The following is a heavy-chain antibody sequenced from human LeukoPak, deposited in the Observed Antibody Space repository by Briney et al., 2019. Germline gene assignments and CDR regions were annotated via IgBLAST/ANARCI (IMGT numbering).Heavy chain of an antibody. Sequence: PGGSLRLSCAASGFTVSSNYMSWVRQAPGKGLEWVSVIYSGGSTYYADSVKGRFTISRDNSKNTLYLQMSSLRAEDTAVYYCAREGQDNWFDPWGQGTLVTVSS. J-gene: IGHJ5*02. CDR1: GFTVSSNY. CDR2: IYSGGST. CDR3: AREGQDNWFDP. V-gene: IGHV3-53*01.